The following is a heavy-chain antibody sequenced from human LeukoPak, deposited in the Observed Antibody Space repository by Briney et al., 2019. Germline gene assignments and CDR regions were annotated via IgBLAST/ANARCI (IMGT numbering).Heavy chain of an antibody. CDR3: ARDLRYYYDSSGYYFDY. CDR1: GFTFSNYW. V-gene: IGHV3-74*01. J-gene: IGHJ4*02. Sequence: PGXSLRLSCAASGFTFSNYWMHWVGQAPGKGLVWVSRINNDGSSTIYADSVKGRFTISRDNAKNTLYLQMNSLRAEDTAVYYCARDLRYYYDSSGYYFDYWGQGALVTVSS. D-gene: IGHD3-22*01. CDR2: INNDGSST.